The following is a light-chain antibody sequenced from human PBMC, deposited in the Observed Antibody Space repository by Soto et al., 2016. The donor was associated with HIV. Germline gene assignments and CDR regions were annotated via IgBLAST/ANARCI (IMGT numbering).Light chain of an antibody. CDR1: QSISTY. J-gene: IGKJ1*01. V-gene: IGKV1-39*01. CDR2: AAS. CDR3: QQSSRTPRT. Sequence: DIQMTQSPSSLSLSIGDRVTITCRASQSISTYLNWYQQKPGRAPKLLISAASSLQSGVPSRFSGRGSGTDFTLTISSLQHDDLATYYCQQSSRTPRTFGQGTRRSEIK.